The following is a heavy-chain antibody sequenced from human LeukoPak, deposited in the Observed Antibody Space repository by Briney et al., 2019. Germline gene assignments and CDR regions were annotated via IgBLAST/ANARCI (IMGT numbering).Heavy chain of an antibody. CDR2: ISGDGGST. CDR3: AKDRYLKYYFDY. J-gene: IGHJ4*02. V-gene: IGHV3-43*02. D-gene: IGHD1-1*01. Sequence: GGSLRLYCAASGFTFDDYAMHWVRQAPGKGLEWVSLISGDGGSTYYADSVKGRFTISRDNSKNSLYLQMNSLRTEDTALYYCAKDRYLKYYFDYWGQGTLVTVSS. CDR1: GFTFDDYA.